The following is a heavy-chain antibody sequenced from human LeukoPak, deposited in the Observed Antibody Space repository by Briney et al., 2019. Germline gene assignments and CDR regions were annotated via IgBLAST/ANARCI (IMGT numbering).Heavy chain of an antibody. Sequence: PGGSLRLSCAASGFTFSSYAMSWVRQAPGKGLEWVSAISGSGGSTYYADSVKGRFTISRDNSKNTLYLQMNSLRAEDTAVYYCAQAGTYYDILTGYYIHYFDYWGQGTLVAVSS. J-gene: IGHJ4*02. CDR3: AQAGTYYDILTGYYIHYFDY. V-gene: IGHV3-23*01. D-gene: IGHD3-9*01. CDR2: ISGSGGST. CDR1: GFTFSSYA.